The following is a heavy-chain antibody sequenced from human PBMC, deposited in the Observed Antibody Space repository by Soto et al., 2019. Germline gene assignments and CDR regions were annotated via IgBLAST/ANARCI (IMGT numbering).Heavy chain of an antibody. CDR2: ISYDGSNK. J-gene: IGHJ6*02. CDR3: AREYYDSSGWSYGMDV. Sequence: TGGSLRLSCAASGFTFSSYAMHWVRQAPGKGLEWVAVISYDGSNKYYADSVKGRFTISRDNSKNTLYLQMNSLRAEDTAVYYCAREYYDSSGWSYGMDVWGQGTTVTVSS. CDR1: GFTFSSYA. D-gene: IGHD3-22*01. V-gene: IGHV3-30-3*01.